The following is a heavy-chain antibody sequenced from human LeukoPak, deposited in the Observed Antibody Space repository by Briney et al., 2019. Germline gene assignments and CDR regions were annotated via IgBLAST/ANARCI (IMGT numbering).Heavy chain of an antibody. D-gene: IGHD2/OR15-2a*01. CDR1: GFTFSSYG. CDR2: ISSSSSYI. CDR3: ARDLGIAHTFDY. Sequence: GGSLRLSCAASGFTFSSYGMHWVRQAPGKGLEWVSFISSSSSYIYYADSVKGRFTISRDNAKNSLYLQMNSLKAEDTAVFYCARDLGIAHTFDYWGQGTLVTVSS. J-gene: IGHJ4*02. V-gene: IGHV3-21*01.